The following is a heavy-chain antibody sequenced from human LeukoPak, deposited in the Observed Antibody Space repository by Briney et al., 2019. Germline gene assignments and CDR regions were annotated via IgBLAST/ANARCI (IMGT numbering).Heavy chain of an antibody. CDR2: IKQDGSEK. Sequence: GGSLRLSCAASGFTFSSYWMSWVRQAPGKGLEWVANIKQDGSEKYYVDSVKGRFTISRDSAKNSLYLQMNSLRAEDTAVYYCARYYYDSRGENDAFDIWGQGTMVTVSS. D-gene: IGHD3-22*01. J-gene: IGHJ3*02. CDR1: GFTFSSYW. CDR3: ARYYYDSRGENDAFDI. V-gene: IGHV3-7*01.